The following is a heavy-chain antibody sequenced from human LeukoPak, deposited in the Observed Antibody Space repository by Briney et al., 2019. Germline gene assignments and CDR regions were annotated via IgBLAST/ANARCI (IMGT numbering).Heavy chain of an antibody. J-gene: IGHJ5*02. D-gene: IGHD3-22*01. CDR1: GFTFSSYG. Sequence: GGSLRLSCAASGFTFSSYGMHWVRQAPGKGLEWVAVIWYDGSNKYYADSVKGRFTISRDNSKNTLYLQMNSLRAEDTAVYYCARDYYDGSGYYASGSFDPWGQGTLVTVSS. V-gene: IGHV3-33*01. CDR2: IWYDGSNK. CDR3: ARDYYDGSGYYASGSFDP.